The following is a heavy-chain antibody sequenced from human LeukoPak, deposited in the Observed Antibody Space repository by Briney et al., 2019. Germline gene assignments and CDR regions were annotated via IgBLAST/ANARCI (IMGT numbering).Heavy chain of an antibody. CDR2: IIPILGIA. CDR1: GGTFSSYA. J-gene: IGHJ6*02. Sequence: GASVKVSCKASGGTFSSYAISWVRQAPGQGLEWMGRIIPILGIANYAQKFQGRVTITADKSTSTAYMELSSLRSEDTAVYYCARAYDSSGYYQEWHGMDVWGQGTTVTVSS. V-gene: IGHV1-69*04. D-gene: IGHD3-22*01. CDR3: ARAYDSSGYYQEWHGMDV.